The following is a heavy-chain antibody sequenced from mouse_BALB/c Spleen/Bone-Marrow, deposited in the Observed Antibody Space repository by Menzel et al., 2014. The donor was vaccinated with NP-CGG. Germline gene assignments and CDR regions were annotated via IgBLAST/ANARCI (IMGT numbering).Heavy chain of an antibody. CDR2: INPYNGDT. Sequence: VQLQQSGPELVKPGASVKISCKASGYSFXGYFMNWVKQSHGKSLEWIGRINPYNGDTFYNQKFKGKATLTVDKSSSTAHMELLSLTSEDSAVYYCGGQPGYYGGFAYWGQGTLVTVSA. CDR3: GGQPGYYGGFAY. CDR1: GYSFXGYF. D-gene: IGHD2-3*01. J-gene: IGHJ3*01. V-gene: IGHV1-37*01.